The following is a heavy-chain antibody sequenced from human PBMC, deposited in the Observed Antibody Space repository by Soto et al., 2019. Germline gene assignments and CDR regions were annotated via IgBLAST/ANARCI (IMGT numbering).Heavy chain of an antibody. CDR3: AREVVRGMDV. CDR2: MNPNSANT. Sequence: QVKLVQSGAEGKKPGASVKVSCKASGYTFTSYDINWVRQATGQGLEWMGWMNPNSANTGYAQKFQGRVTKSRNTSISTAYMELSSLRSEDRAVYYCAREVVRGMDVWGQGTTVTVSS. J-gene: IGHJ6*02. V-gene: IGHV1-8*01. CDR1: GYTFTSYD. D-gene: IGHD2-15*01.